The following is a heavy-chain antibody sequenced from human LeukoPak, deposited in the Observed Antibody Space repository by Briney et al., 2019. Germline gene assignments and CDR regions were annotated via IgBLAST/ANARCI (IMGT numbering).Heavy chain of an antibody. J-gene: IGHJ4*02. D-gene: IGHD6-19*01. Sequence: ASVKVSCKASGYTFTSYGISWVRQAPGQGLEWMGWISTYNGHTNYARKVQGRVTMTTDTSTSTAYMELRSLRSDDTAVYYCAVSSGWYDSPDYWGQGTLVTVSS. V-gene: IGHV1-18*01. CDR1: GYTFTSYG. CDR3: AVSSGWYDSPDY. CDR2: ISTYNGHT.